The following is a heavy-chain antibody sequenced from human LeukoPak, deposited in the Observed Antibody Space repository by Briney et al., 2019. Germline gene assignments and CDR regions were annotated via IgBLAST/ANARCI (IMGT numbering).Heavy chain of an antibody. Sequence: PGGSRLSFSGSGFTFSSYSMNWVRPAPGKGLEWVSYISSSSSSIFYADSVKGRFTISRDNAKKSVFLQMNSLRAEDTAVYYCARGSDKYSEVGGDYWGQGTLVTVSS. V-gene: IGHV3-48*01. J-gene: IGHJ4*02. CDR1: GFTFSSYS. CDR3: ARGSDKYSEVGGDY. CDR2: ISSSSSSI. D-gene: IGHD5-12*01.